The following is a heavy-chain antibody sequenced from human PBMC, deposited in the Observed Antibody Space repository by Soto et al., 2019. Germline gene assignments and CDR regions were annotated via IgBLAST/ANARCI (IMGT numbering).Heavy chain of an antibody. CDR3: ASLYGSGLRAYPYGMDV. Sequence: GEALKVSCKGSGYSLSSDWIFCVREMPGKCLEWMGIIYPGDSDTRYSPSFQGQVTISADKSISTAYLQWSSLKASDTDMYYCASLYGSGLRAYPYGMDVCGKRTTVTVSS. CDR1: GYSLSSDW. J-gene: IGHJ6*04. V-gene: IGHV5-51*01. D-gene: IGHD3-10*01. CDR2: IYPGDSDT.